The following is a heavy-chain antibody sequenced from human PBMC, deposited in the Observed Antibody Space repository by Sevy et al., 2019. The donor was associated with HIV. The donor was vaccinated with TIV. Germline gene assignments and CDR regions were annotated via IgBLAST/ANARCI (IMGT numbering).Heavy chain of an antibody. V-gene: IGHV4-39*01. CDR2: VYYTGTT. J-gene: IGHJ4*02. CDR1: GDSISSNNYY. Sequence: SETLSLTCAVSGDSISSNNYYWGWIRQSPGKGLEWIGIVYYTGTTYYNPSLKSRVTISVDTSNSQFSLRLSSVTAADTAVYFCAGSYYNFWNGYYNPFDSWGQGTLVTVSS. CDR3: AGSYYNFWNGYYNPFDS. D-gene: IGHD3-3*01.